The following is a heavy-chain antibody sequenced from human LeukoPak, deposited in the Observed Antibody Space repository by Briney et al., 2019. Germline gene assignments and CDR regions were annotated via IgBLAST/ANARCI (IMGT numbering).Heavy chain of an antibody. Sequence: ASVQVSCKASGYIFTGYWIHWVRQAPGQGLECMGFINPNSGNTNYAQKFQGRVTMTRDTSINTAYMELNGLTGDDTAVYYCAREMSPATTTLVAYWGQGTLVTVSS. CDR3: AREMSPATTTLVAY. CDR2: INPNSGNT. V-gene: IGHV1-2*02. D-gene: IGHD1-1*01. J-gene: IGHJ4*02. CDR1: GYIFTGYW.